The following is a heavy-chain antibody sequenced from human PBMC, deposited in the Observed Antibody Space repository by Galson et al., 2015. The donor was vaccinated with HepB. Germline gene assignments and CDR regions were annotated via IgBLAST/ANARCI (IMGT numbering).Heavy chain of an antibody. J-gene: IGHJ4*02. CDR2: VYWDDDK. CDR1: GFSLSTSRVG. D-gene: IGHD2-8*01. V-gene: IGHV2-5*02. CDR3: AHSPYCANIGCRQYDF. Sequence: PALVKPTQTLTLTCTFSGFSLSTSRVGVGWIRQPPGEALEWLALVYWDDDKRYSPSLKSRLTITKDTSKNQVVLTVTNMDPVDTATYYCAHSPYCANIGCRQYDFWGQGTLVTVSS.